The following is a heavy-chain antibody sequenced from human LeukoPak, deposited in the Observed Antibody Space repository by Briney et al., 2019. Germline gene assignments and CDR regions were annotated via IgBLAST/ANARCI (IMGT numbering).Heavy chain of an antibody. J-gene: IGHJ6*02. CDR1: GFTFSSYS. V-gene: IGHV3-21*01. CDR2: ISSSSSYI. Sequence: GGPLRLSCAAPGFTFSSYSMNWVRQAPGKGLEWVSSISSSSSYIYYADSVKGRFTISRDNAKNSLYLQMNSLRAEDTAVYYCARSGGSSVYYGMDVWGQGTTVTVSS. D-gene: IGHD1-26*01. CDR3: ARSGGSSVYYGMDV.